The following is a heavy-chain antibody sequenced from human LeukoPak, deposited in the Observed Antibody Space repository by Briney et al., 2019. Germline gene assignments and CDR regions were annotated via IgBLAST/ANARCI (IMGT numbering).Heavy chain of an antibody. CDR2: ISAYNGNT. V-gene: IGHV1-18*01. J-gene: IGHJ5*02. CDR3: ASGRIYYDILTGYYMGNWFDP. D-gene: IGHD3-9*01. Sequence: ASVKVSFKASGYTFTSYGISWVRQAPGQGLEWMGWISAYNGNTNYAQKLQGRVTMTTDTSTSTAYMELRSLRSDDTAVYYCASGRIYYDILTGYYMGNWFDPWGQGTLVTVSS. CDR1: GYTFTSYG.